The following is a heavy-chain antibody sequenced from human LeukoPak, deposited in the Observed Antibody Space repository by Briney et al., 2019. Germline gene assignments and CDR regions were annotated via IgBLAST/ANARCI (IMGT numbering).Heavy chain of an antibody. CDR3: AELGITMIGGV. V-gene: IGHV3-48*03. CDR2: ISSSGSTI. J-gene: IGHJ6*04. D-gene: IGHD3-10*02. CDR1: GFTFSSYE. Sequence: GGSLRLSCAASGFTFSSYEMNWVRQAPGKGLEWVSYISSSGSTIYYADSVKGRFTIPRDNAKNSLYLQMNSLRAEDTAVYYCAELGITMIGGVLGKGTTVTISS.